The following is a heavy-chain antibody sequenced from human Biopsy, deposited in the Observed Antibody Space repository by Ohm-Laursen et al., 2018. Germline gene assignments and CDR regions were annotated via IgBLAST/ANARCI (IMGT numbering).Heavy chain of an antibody. D-gene: IGHD3-10*01. J-gene: IGHJ4*02. CDR1: GFTFSDYY. CDR3: ARDGAGSYHDY. Sequence: SLRLSCTASGFTFSDYYMSWIRQAPGKGLEWLSYIIGRGTTIFYADSVKGRFTVSRDNAKNSLYLQMNSLTVEDTAVYYCARDGAGSYHDYWGQGTLVTVSS. CDR2: IIGRGTTI. V-gene: IGHV3-11*01.